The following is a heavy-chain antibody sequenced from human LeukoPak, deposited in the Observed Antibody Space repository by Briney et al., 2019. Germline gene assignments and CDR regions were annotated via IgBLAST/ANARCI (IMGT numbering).Heavy chain of an antibody. CDR2: IYYSGST. D-gene: IGHD4-17*01. CDR3: ARGTTVTLLRY. V-gene: IGHV4-59*08. Sequence: PSETLSLTCTVSGGSVSSYYWSWIRQPPGKGLEWIGYIYYSGSTNYNPSLKSRVTISVDASKNQFSLKLSSVTAADTAVYYCARGTTVTLLRYWGQGNLVTVSS. J-gene: IGHJ4*02. CDR1: GGSVSSYY.